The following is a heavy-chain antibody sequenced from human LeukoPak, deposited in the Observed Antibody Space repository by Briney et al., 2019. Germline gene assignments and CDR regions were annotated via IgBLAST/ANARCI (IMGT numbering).Heavy chain of an antibody. Sequence: GRSLRLSCAASGFTFSSYGMHWVRQAPGKGLEWVAVISYDGSNKYYADSVKGRFTISRDNSKNTLYLQMNSLRAEGTAVYYCAKEREGYCTNGLCLGWDIYYYYYGMDVWGQGTTVTVSS. CDR1: GFTFSSYG. CDR2: ISYDGSNK. D-gene: IGHD2-8*01. CDR3: AKEREGYCTNGLCLGWDIYYYYYGMDV. V-gene: IGHV3-30*18. J-gene: IGHJ6*02.